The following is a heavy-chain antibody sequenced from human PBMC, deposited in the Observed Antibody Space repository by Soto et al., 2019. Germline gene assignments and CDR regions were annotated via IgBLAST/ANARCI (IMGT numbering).Heavy chain of an antibody. D-gene: IGHD2-8*01. J-gene: IGHJ2*01. CDR2: IFDSGRT. Sequence: QVQLQESGPGLVKPSETLSLTCTVSGGSISGGVHSWSWIRQPPGKGLEWIGHIFDSGRTYYNPSLKIRLTISVDTSKNQFSLRLSSVTAADTAVYYCAREIMPLTNDWYFDLWGRGTLVTVSS. V-gene: IGHV4-30-4*01. CDR1: GGSISGGVHS. CDR3: AREIMPLTNDWYFDL.